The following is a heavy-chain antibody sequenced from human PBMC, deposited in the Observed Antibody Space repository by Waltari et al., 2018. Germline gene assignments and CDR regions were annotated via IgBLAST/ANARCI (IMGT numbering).Heavy chain of an antibody. CDR2: IYTSGST. CDR3: ARSLLRGPHAFDI. J-gene: IGHJ3*02. CDR1: GGSISRGRYY. V-gene: IGHV4-61*09. Sequence: QVQLQESGPGLVKPSQTLSLTCTVSGGSISRGRYYWSWIRQPAGKGLEWIGYIYTSGSTNYNPSLKSRVTISVDTSKNQFSLKLSSVTAADTAVYYCARSLLRGPHAFDIWGQGTMVTVSS. D-gene: IGHD4-17*01.